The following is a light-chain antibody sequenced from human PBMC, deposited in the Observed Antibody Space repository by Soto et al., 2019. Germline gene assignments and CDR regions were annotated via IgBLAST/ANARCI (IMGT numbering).Light chain of an antibody. Sequence: EIQLTQSPSTVSASVGDRVTITCRASQSISSWLAWYQQKPGKAPKLLIYDASSWAGGVPSRFTGSGSGTEFTLTINSLQPDDFATYYCQQYSVYWTFGQGSKVDIK. CDR3: QQYSVYWT. CDR2: DAS. J-gene: IGKJ1*01. V-gene: IGKV1-5*01. CDR1: QSISSW.